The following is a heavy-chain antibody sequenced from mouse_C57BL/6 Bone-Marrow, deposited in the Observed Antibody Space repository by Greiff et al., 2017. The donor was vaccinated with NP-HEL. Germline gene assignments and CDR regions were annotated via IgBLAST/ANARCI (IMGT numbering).Heavy chain of an antibody. CDR3: ARGGKTLWFAY. J-gene: IGHJ3*01. CDR1: GFTFSDYG. Sequence: EVQLVESGGGLVKPGGSLKLSCAASGFTFSDYGMHWVRQAPEKGLEWVAYISSGSSTIYYADTVKGRFTISRDNAKNTLFQQMTSLRSDDTAMYCCARGGKTLWFAYGGRGTVVTVSA. CDR2: ISSGSSTI. V-gene: IGHV5-17*01.